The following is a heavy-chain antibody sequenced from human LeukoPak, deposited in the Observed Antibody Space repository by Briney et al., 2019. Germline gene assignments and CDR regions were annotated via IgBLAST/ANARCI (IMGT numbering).Heavy chain of an antibody. Sequence: GGSLRLSCAASGFTFSSYAMSWVRQAPGKGLEWVSSISSSSSYIYYADSVKGRFTISRDNAKNSLYLQMNSLRAEDTAVYYCAREIAQGYYYYGMDVWGQGTTVTVSS. CDR2: ISSSSSYI. J-gene: IGHJ6*02. CDR1: GFTFSSYA. V-gene: IGHV3-21*01. D-gene: IGHD2/OR15-2a*01. CDR3: AREIAQGYYYYGMDV.